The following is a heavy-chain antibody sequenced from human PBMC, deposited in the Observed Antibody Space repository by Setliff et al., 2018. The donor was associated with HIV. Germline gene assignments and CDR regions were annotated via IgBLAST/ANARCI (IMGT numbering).Heavy chain of an antibody. V-gene: IGHV1-8*02. J-gene: IGHJ3*02. CDR3: AKSRVGFSVPYDAFDI. D-gene: IGHD1-26*01. Sequence: ASVKVSCKPSGYAFATYDINWVRQAAGQGLEWMGWMNPYSGNTGYAQKFRGRITMTRDTSASTAYMELTSLRSDDTAVYYCAKSRVGFSVPYDAFDIWGQGTMVTVSS. CDR1: GYAFATYD. CDR2: MNPYSGNT.